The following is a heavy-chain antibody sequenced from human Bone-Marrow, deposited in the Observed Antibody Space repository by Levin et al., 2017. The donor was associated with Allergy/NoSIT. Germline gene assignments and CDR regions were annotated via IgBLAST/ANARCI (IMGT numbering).Heavy chain of an antibody. D-gene: IGHD6-19*01. Sequence: SETLSLTCAVYGGSFSGYYWSWIRQPPGKGLEWIGEINHSGSTNYNPSLKSRVTISVDTSKNQFSLKLSSVTAADTAVYYCARWGGSGWYYYYGMDVWGQGTPVTVSS. V-gene: IGHV4-34*01. J-gene: IGHJ6*02. CDR2: INHSGST. CDR1: GGSFSGYY. CDR3: ARWGGSGWYYYYGMDV.